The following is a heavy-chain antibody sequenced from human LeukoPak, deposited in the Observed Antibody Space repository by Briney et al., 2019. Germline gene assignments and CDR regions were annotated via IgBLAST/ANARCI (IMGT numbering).Heavy chain of an antibody. CDR3: ARDSLGMGWFDP. CDR1: GFTVSSNY. J-gene: IGHJ5*02. V-gene: IGHV3-53*01. Sequence: GGSLRLSCAASGFTVSSNYMSWVRQAPGKGLEWVSVIYSGGSTYYADSVKGRFTISRDNSKNTLYLQMDSLRAEDTAVYYCARDSLGMGWFDPWGQGTLVTVSS. D-gene: IGHD7-27*01. CDR2: IYSGGST.